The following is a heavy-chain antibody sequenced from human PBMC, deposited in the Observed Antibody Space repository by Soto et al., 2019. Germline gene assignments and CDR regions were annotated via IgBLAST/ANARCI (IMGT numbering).Heavy chain of an antibody. CDR3: AKGLLRYCSGGSCGDAFDI. D-gene: IGHD2-15*01. J-gene: IGHJ3*02. V-gene: IGHV3-23*01. Sequence: GGSLRLSCAASGFTFSSYAMSWVRQAPGKGLEWVSAISGSGGSTYYADSVKGRFTISRDNSKNTLYLQMNSLRAEDTAVYYCAKGLLRYCSGGSCGDAFDIWGQGTMVTVSS. CDR1: GFTFSSYA. CDR2: ISGSGGST.